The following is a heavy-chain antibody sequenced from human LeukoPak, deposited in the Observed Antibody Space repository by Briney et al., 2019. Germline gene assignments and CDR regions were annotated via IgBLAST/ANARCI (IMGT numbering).Heavy chain of an antibody. CDR3: AKDLVVPAAIVDYYYGMDV. D-gene: IGHD2-2*01. CDR2: IRYDGSNK. CDR1: GFTFSSYG. J-gene: IGHJ6*02. Sequence: PGGSLRLSCAASGFTFSSYGMHWVRQAPGKGLEWVAFIRYDGSNKYYADSVKGRFTISRDNSKNTLYLQMNSLRAEDTAVYYCAKDLVVPAAIVDYYYGMDVWGQGTTVTVSS. V-gene: IGHV3-30*02.